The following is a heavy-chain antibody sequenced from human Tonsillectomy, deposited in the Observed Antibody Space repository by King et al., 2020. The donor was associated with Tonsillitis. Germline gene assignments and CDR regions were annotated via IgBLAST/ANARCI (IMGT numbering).Heavy chain of an antibody. J-gene: IGHJ2*01. D-gene: IGHD3-9*01. CDR2: INSGGTTT. CDR1: GFTFSSYD. CDR3: AKQGPYAILTGYRPGWYFDL. Sequence: VQLVVSGGGLVQPERSLRLSCAASGFTFSSYDLSWVRQTPGKGLEWISFINSGGTTTYYAVSVQGRFTVSRDNSKNTLYLEMNSLRAEDTAVYYCAKQGPYAILTGYRPGWYFDLWGRGTLVTVSA. V-gene: IGHV3-23*03.